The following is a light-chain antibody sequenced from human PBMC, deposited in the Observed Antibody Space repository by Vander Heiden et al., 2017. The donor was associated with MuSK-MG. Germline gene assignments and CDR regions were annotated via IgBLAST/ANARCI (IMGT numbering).Light chain of an antibody. CDR2: STT. CDR1: TGSVTSGYY. CDR3: LLYHGGVHWV. V-gene: IGLV7-43*01. J-gene: IGLJ3*02. Sequence: QTVLTQAPSLTVSPGGTVTLTCASSTGSVTSGYYPSWFQQKPGQPPRSLIYSTTNNHSWTPARFSGSLLGGKAALTLSGVQPEDEAEYYCLLYHGGVHWVFGGGTKLTVL.